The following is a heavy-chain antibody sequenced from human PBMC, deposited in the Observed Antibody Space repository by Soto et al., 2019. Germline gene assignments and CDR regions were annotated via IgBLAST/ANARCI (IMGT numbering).Heavy chain of an antibody. Sequence: GGALRLSCAGSDFTFSTYAMTWFRQALGRELQWVATISDSGDLKFYVDSVRGRFTISRDNSRNTLYLQMNSLRAEDTAVYYCAKDWDYYHSSGRAYRGQRPLVTGSS. D-gene: IGHD3-22*01. V-gene: IGHV3-23*01. CDR1: DFTFSTYA. CDR3: AKDWDYYHSSGRAY. J-gene: IGHJ1*01. CDR2: ISDSGDLK.